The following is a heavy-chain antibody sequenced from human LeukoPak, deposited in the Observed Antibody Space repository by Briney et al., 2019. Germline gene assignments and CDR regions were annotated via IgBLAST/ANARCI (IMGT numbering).Heavy chain of an antibody. J-gene: IGHJ4*02. Sequence: SETLSLSCTVSGGSISSYYWSWIRQPAGKGLEWIGYIYYSGSTNYNPSLKSRVTISVDTSKNQFSLKLSSVTAADTAVYYCARENPVDTAIDYWGQGTLVTVSS. CDR3: ARENPVDTAIDY. V-gene: IGHV4-59*01. CDR1: GGSISSYY. CDR2: IYYSGST. D-gene: IGHD5-18*01.